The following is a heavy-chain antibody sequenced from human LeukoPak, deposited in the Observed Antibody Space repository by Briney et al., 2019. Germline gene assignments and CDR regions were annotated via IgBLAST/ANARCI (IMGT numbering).Heavy chain of an antibody. V-gene: IGHV1-18*01. D-gene: IGHD3-22*01. CDR2: ISTYNGNT. Sequence: ASVKVSCNASGYTFTSYGITWVRQAPGQGLEWMGWISTYNGNTKYAQNLQGRVTMTTDTSTSTAYMELRSLRSDDTAVYYCARGAGHYYDSNGYSDYWGQGTLVTVSS. CDR1: GYTFTSYG. CDR3: ARGAGHYYDSNGYSDY. J-gene: IGHJ4*02.